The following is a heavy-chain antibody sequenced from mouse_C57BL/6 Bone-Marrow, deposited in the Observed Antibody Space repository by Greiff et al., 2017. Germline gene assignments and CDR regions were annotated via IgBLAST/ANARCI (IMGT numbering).Heavy chain of an antibody. Sequence: VQLQQSGPELVKPGASVKISCKASGYSFTGYYMNWVKQSPEKSLEWIGEINPSTGGTTYNQKFKAKATLTVDKSTSTAYMQLKSLTSEDSAVYYCARWNYGSSGDYWGQGTSVTVSS. V-gene: IGHV1-42*01. CDR3: ARWNYGSSGDY. CDR1: GYSFTGYY. D-gene: IGHD1-1*01. J-gene: IGHJ4*01. CDR2: INPSTGGT.